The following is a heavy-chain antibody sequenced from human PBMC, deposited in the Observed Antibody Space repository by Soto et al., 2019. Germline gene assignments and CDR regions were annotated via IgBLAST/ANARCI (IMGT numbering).Heavy chain of an antibody. CDR3: ARGRYCSSASCYYRIWFDP. Sequence: QVQLQQWGAGLLKPSETLSLTCAVYGGSFSGYYWSWIRQPPGKGLEWIGEINHSGSTNYNPSLKSRVTISVDTSKNQFSLKLSSVTAADTAVYYCARGRYCSSASCYYRIWFDPWGQGTLVTVSS. J-gene: IGHJ5*02. D-gene: IGHD2-2*01. CDR1: GGSFSGYY. CDR2: INHSGST. V-gene: IGHV4-34*01.